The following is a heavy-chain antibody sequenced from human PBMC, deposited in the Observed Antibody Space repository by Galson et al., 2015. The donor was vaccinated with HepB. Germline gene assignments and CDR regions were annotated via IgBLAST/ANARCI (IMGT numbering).Heavy chain of an antibody. V-gene: IGHV6-1*01. CDR1: GDSVSSDSAA. D-gene: IGHD1-26*01. Sequence: CAISGDSVSSDSAAWNWIRQSPSRGLEWLGRTYYRSKWYNDYAPSVKSRITINPDTSKNQFSLQLKYVTPEDTAVYFCARGGRGSSPPHSYFAYGGRGTLLAVSS. J-gene: IGHJ4*01. CDR3: ARGGRGSSPPHSYFAY. CDR2: TYYRSKWYN.